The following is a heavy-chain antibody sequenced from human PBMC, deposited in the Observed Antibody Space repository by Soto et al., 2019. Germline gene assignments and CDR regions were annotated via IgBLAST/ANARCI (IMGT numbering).Heavy chain of an antibody. CDR1: GYSFTSYW. V-gene: IGHV5-10-1*01. J-gene: IGHJ6*02. CDR2: IDPSDSYT. CDR3: ARHEGQKLVPFYGMGV. Sequence: GESLKISCKGSGYSFTSYWISWVRQMPWKGLEWMGRIDPSDSYTNYSPSFQGHVTISADKSISTAYLQWSSLKASDTAMYYCARHEGQKLVPFYGMGVWGQGTTVTVSS. D-gene: IGHD6-6*01.